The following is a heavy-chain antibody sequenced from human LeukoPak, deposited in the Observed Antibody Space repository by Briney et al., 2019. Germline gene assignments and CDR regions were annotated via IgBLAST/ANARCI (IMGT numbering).Heavy chain of an antibody. CDR3: ARDWGIVLMVYAPRFDY. D-gene: IGHD2-8*01. V-gene: IGHV1-8*01. J-gene: IGHJ4*02. Sequence: GASVKVSCKASGYTFTSYDINWVRQATGQGVEWMGWMNPNSGNTGYAQKFPGRVTMTRNTSISTAYMELSSLRSEDTAVYYSARDWGIVLMVYAPRFDYWGQGTLVTVSS. CDR1: GYTFTSYD. CDR2: MNPNSGNT.